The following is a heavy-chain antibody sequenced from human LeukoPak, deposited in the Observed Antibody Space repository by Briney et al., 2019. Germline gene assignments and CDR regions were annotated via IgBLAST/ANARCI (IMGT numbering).Heavy chain of an antibody. CDR1: GGSISSYY. CDR2: IYYSGST. CDR3: ARGVIDRSSTSCYDHFDY. V-gene: IGHV4-59*01. J-gene: IGHJ4*02. Sequence: SETLSLTCTVSGGSISSYYWSWIRQPPGKGLEWIGYIYYSGSTNYNPSLKSRVTISVDTSKNQFSLKLSSVTAADTAVYYCARGVIDRSSTSCYDHFDYWGQGTLVTVSS. D-gene: IGHD2-2*01.